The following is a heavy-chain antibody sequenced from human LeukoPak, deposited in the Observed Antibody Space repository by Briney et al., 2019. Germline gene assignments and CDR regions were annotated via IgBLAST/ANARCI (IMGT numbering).Heavy chain of an antibody. Sequence: PSETLSLTCTVSGGSISSYYWSWIRQPPGKGLEWIGYIYYSGSTNYNPSLKSRVTISVDTSKNQFSLKLSSVTAADTAVYYCARVPYDSSGYATDAFDIWGQGTMVTVSS. CDR3: ARVPYDSSGYATDAFDI. D-gene: IGHD3-22*01. J-gene: IGHJ3*02. CDR1: GGSISSYY. V-gene: IGHV4-59*01. CDR2: IYYSGST.